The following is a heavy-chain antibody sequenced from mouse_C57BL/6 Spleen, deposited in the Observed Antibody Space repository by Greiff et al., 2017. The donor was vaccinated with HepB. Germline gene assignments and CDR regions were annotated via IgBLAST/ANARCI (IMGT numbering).Heavy chain of an antibody. D-gene: IGHD2-4*01. Sequence: EVKLMESGGGLVQPKGSLKLSCAASGFSFNTYAMNWVRQAPGKGLEWVARIRSKSNNYATYYADSVKDRFTIYKDDSESMLYLQMNNLKTEDTAMYYCVRHADDYDGDYYAMDYWGQGTSVTVSS. CDR2: IRSKSNNYAT. CDR1: GFSFNTYA. J-gene: IGHJ4*01. V-gene: IGHV10-1*01. CDR3: VRHADDYDGDYYAMDY.